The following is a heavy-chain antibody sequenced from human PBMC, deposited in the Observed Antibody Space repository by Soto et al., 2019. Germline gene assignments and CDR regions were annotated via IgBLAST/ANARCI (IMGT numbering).Heavy chain of an antibody. Sequence: QVQLVQSGAEVKKHASSVKVSCKASGVTFSSYTISWVRQAPGQGLEWMGTIIPIPGIANYAQKCQARVTITADKSTSTAYMELSSLRSEDTAVYYCAGDDANTMVRGPHKYDYYYYGRDVWGKGSTVIVSA. D-gene: IGHD3-10*01. CDR1: GVTFSSYT. CDR3: AGDDANTMVRGPHKYDYYYYGRDV. CDR2: IIPIPGIA. J-gene: IGHJ6*04. V-gene: IGHV1-69*08.